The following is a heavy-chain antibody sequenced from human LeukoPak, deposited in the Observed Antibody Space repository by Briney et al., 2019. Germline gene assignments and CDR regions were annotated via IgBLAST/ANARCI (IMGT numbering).Heavy chain of an antibody. CDR3: AKDSPSDEAIDY. CDR2: ISYDGSNK. J-gene: IGHJ4*02. CDR1: GFTFSSYG. V-gene: IGHV3-30*18. Sequence: GGSLRLSCAASGFTFSSYGMHWVRQAPGKGLEWVAVISYDGSNKYYADSVKGRFTISRDNSKNTLYLQMNSLRAEDTAVYYCAKDSPSDEAIDYWGQGTLVTVSS.